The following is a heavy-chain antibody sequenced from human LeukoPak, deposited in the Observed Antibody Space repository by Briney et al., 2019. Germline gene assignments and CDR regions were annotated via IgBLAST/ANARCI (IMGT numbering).Heavy chain of an antibody. V-gene: IGHV3-33*01. Sequence: GGSLRLFCAASGFTFSSYGMHWVRQAPGKGLEWVAVIWYDGSNKYYADSVKGRFTISRDNSKNTLYLQMNSLRAEDTAVYYCARDDEEMATTDYWGQETLVTVSS. CDR1: GFTFSSYG. J-gene: IGHJ4*02. D-gene: IGHD5-24*01. CDR3: ARDDEEMATTDY. CDR2: IWYDGSNK.